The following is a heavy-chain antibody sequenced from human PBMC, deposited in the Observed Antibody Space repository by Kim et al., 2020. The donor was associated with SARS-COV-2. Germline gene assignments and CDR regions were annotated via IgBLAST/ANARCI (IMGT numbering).Heavy chain of an antibody. V-gene: IGHV1-18*01. D-gene: IGHD5-12*01. CDR1: GYTFTSYG. J-gene: IGHJ6*02. CDR3: ARPDVDIVATSPASYYGMDV. CDR2: ISAYNGNT. Sequence: ASVKVSCKASGYTFTSYGISWVRQAPGQGLEWMGWISAYNGNTNYAQKLQGRVTMTTDTSTSTAYMELRSLRSDDTAVYYCARPDVDIVATSPASYYGMDVWGQGTTVTVSS.